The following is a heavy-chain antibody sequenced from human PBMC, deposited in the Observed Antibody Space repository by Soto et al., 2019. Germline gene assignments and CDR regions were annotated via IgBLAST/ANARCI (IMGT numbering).Heavy chain of an antibody. CDR1: GGSISSSSYY. Sequence: SETRSLTCTVSGGSISSSSYYWGWIRQPPGKGLEWIGSIYYSGSTYYNPSLKSRVTISVDTSKNQFSLKLSSVTAADTAVYYCARHHYDSSGYWDYWGQGTLVTVS. CDR2: IYYSGST. D-gene: IGHD3-22*01. J-gene: IGHJ4*02. CDR3: ARHHYDSSGYWDY. V-gene: IGHV4-39*01.